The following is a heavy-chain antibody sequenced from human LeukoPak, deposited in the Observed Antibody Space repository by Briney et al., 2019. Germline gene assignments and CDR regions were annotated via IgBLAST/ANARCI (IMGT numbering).Heavy chain of an antibody. CDR1: GGSFSGYY. CDR2: INHSGST. CDR3: ARNGGYYGSEWGYFQH. D-gene: IGHD3-10*01. Sequence: PSETLSLTCAVYGGSFSGYYWSWIRQPPGKGLEWIGEINHSGSTNYNPSLKSRVTISVDTSKNQFSLKLSSVTAADTAVYYCARNGGYYGSEWGYFQHWGQGTLVTVSS. V-gene: IGHV4-34*01. J-gene: IGHJ1*01.